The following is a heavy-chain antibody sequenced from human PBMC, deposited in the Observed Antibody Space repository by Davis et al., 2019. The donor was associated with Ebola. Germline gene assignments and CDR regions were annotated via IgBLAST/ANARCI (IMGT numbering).Heavy chain of an antibody. J-gene: IGHJ4*02. V-gene: IGHV3-30*03. D-gene: IGHD3-3*01. CDR3: ARDTIFGVVISTYFDY. CDR1: GFTFSSYG. CDR2: ISYDGSNK. Sequence: GGSLRLSCAASGFTFSSYGMHWVRQAPGKGLEWVAVISYDGSNKYYADSVKGRFTISRDNAKNSLYLQMNSLRDEDTAVYYCARDTIFGVVISTYFDYWGQGTLVTVSS.